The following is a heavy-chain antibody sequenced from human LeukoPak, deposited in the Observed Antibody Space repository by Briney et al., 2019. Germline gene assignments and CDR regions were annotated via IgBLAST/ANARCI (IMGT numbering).Heavy chain of an antibody. CDR1: GGTFSSYA. V-gene: IGHV1-69*04. Sequence: SVKVSCKASGGTFSSYAISWVRQAPGQGLEWMGRITPILGIANYAQKFQGRVTITADKSTSTAYMELSSLRSEDTAVYYCARGAVGATSHFDYWGQGTLVTVSS. D-gene: IGHD1-26*01. J-gene: IGHJ4*02. CDR3: ARGAVGATSHFDY. CDR2: ITPILGIA.